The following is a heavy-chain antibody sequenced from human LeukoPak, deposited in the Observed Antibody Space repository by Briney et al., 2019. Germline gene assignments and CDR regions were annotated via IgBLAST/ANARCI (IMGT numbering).Heavy chain of an antibody. D-gene: IGHD2-15*01. Sequence: SGGSLRLSCAASGFTFSSYAMSWVRQAPGKGLEWVSAISGSGGSTYYADSVKGRFTISRDNSKNTLYLQMNSLRAEDTAVYYCAKGVGFAGPGYCSGGSCYFDYWGQGILVTVSS. CDR3: AKGVGFAGPGYCSGGSCYFDY. V-gene: IGHV3-23*01. CDR1: GFTFSSYA. J-gene: IGHJ4*02. CDR2: ISGSGGST.